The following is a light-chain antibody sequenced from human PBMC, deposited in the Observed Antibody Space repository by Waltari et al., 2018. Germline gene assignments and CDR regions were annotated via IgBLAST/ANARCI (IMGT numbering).Light chain of an antibody. CDR2: KDK. J-gene: IGLJ3*02. Sequence: YHKRPGQAPLFLIFKDKGRPSGIPERFSGSRSGTTVTLTITSVQAEDEADYFCQSADTSIANVVFGGGTKLTVL. V-gene: IGLV3-25*03. CDR3: QSADTSIANVV.